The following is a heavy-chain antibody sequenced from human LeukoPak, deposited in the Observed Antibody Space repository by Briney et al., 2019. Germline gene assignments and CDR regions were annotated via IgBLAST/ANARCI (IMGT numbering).Heavy chain of an antibody. Sequence: GGSLRLSCAASGFTFDDYAMHWVRQAPGKGLEWVSGISWNSGSIGYAGSVKGRFTISRDNAKNSLYLQMNSLRAEDTALYYCAKERVSGRVPAAEPGPHYGMDVWGQGTTVTVSS. CDR3: AKERVSGRVPAAEPGPHYGMDV. D-gene: IGHD2-2*01. CDR2: ISWNSGSI. CDR1: GFTFDDYA. V-gene: IGHV3-9*01. J-gene: IGHJ6*02.